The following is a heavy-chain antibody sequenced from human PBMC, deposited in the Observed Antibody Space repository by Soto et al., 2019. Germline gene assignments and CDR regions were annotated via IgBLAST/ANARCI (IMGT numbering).Heavy chain of an antibody. J-gene: IGHJ4*02. Sequence: EVQLVESGGVVVQPGGSLRLSCAASGFTFDDYIMHWVRQAPGKGLEWVSLISWDGGITYYADSVKGRFTISRDNSKNSLYLQMNSLRTEDTALYYCAKDGGWYYVDFWGQGTLVTVSS. D-gene: IGHD6-19*01. CDR1: GFTFDDYI. CDR3: AKDGGWYYVDF. CDR2: ISWDGGIT. V-gene: IGHV3-43*01.